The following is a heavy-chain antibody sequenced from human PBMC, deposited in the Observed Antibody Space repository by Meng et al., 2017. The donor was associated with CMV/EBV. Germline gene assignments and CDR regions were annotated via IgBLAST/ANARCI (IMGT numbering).Heavy chain of an antibody. J-gene: IGHJ6*02. CDR1: TFTLSNHD. D-gene: IGHD3-3*01. V-gene: IGHV3-48*03. Sequence: GESLKISCSSSTFTLSNHDMNWVRQAPGKGLEWLSHINRGDSVIAYADSVRGRFTISRDIAKNSLYLQMNSLRVEDTALYYCTKDQGISGYSTDVWGQGTTVTVSS. CDR2: INRGDSVI. CDR3: TKDQGISGYSTDV.